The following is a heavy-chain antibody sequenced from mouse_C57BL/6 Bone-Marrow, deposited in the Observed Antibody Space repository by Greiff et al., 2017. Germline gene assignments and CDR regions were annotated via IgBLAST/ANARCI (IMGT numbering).Heavy chain of an antibody. CDR1: GYTFTTYP. J-gene: IGHJ2*01. Sequence: VQLQQSGAELVTPGASVKMSCKASGYTFTTYPIEWMKQNHGKSLEWIGNFHPYNDDTKYNEKFKGKATLTVEKSSNTVYLELSRLTSDDSAVYYCARSSTFFYYFDYWGKGTTLTVSS. CDR2: FHPYNDDT. D-gene: IGHD5-1*01. V-gene: IGHV1-47*01. CDR3: ARSSTFFYYFDY.